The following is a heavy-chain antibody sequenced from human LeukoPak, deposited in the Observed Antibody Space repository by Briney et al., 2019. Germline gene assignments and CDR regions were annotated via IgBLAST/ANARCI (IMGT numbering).Heavy chain of an antibody. CDR1: GLTLRNFA. J-gene: IGHJ3*02. D-gene: IGHD3-22*01. CDR3: AKDPYYYDSSGRAFDI. V-gene: IGHV3-23*01. CDR2: ITISGDNT. Sequence: GGSLRLSCAATGLTLRNFAMSWVRQAPGKGLEWVSSITISGDNTHYADSVKGRFTISRDNSKNTLYLQMNSLRAEDTAVYYCAKDPYYYDSSGRAFDIWGQGTMVTVSS.